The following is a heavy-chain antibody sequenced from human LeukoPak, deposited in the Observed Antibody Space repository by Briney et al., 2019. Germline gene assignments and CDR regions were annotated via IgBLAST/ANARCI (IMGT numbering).Heavy chain of an antibody. V-gene: IGHV1-69*13. CDR2: IIPIFGTA. CDR3: ATTSTYYYDSSGYRNLDY. CDR1: GGTFSSYA. J-gene: IGHJ4*02. D-gene: IGHD3-22*01. Sequence: SVKVSCKASGGTFSSYAISWVRQAPGQGLEWMGGIIPIFGTANYAQKFQGRVTITADESTSTAYMELSSLRSEDTAVYYCATTSTYYYDSSGYRNLDYWGQGTLVTVSS.